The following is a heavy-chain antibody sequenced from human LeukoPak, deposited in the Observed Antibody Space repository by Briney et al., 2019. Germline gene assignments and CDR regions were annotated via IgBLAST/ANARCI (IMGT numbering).Heavy chain of an antibody. J-gene: IGHJ2*01. CDR1: GYSFNNHG. CDR2: VGAGNGDT. CDR3: ARASSPYNWYFDL. V-gene: IGHV1-18*01. Sequence: ASVKVSCKASGYSFNNHGLSWVRQAPGQGLEWVGWVGAGNGDTHYAQKLQGRVTMTTDTSTNTAYMDQRSLRSDDTAVYYCARASSPYNWYFDLWGRGTLVTVSS. D-gene: IGHD4-11*01.